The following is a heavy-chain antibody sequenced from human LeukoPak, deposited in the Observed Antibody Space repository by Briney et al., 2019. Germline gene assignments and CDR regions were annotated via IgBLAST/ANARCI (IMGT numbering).Heavy chain of an antibody. CDR2: IYTSGST. CDR1: GGSISSYY. Sequence: SETLSLTCTVSGGSISSYYWSWIRQPAGKGLEWIGRIYTSGSTNYNPSLKSRVTMSVDTSKNQFSLKLSSVTAADTAVYYCARDRGGFKAAAGRTRNWFDPWGQGTLVTVSS. CDR3: ARDRGGFKAAAGRTRNWFDP. V-gene: IGHV4-4*07. D-gene: IGHD6-13*01. J-gene: IGHJ5*02.